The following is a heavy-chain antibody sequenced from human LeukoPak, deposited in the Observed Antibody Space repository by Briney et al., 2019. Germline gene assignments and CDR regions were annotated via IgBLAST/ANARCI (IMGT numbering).Heavy chain of an antibody. J-gene: IGHJ4*02. CDR3: ARRADGSGSYFFDY. CDR1: GGSISSYY. D-gene: IGHD3-10*01. CDR2: IYYSGST. Sequence: PSETLSLTCTVSGGSISSYYWSWIRQPPGKGLGWIGYIYYSGSTNYKSSLKSRVTISVDTSKNQFSLKLSSVTAADTAVYYCARRADGSGSYFFDYWGQGTLVTVSS. V-gene: IGHV4-59*01.